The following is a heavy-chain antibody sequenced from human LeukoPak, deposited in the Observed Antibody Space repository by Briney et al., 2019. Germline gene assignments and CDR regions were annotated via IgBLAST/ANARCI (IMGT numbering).Heavy chain of an antibody. Sequence: SETLSLTCTVSGDSVSGSNYYGTWIRQPPGKGLEWIGYIYYIGSTNYNPSLRSRLTMSVDTSKNQFSLRLSSVIAADTAVYYCARSYDSTGFSDSWGQGTLVTVSS. CDR2: IYYIGST. V-gene: IGHV4-61*01. CDR1: GDSVSGSNYY. J-gene: IGHJ4*02. CDR3: ARSYDSTGFSDS. D-gene: IGHD3-22*01.